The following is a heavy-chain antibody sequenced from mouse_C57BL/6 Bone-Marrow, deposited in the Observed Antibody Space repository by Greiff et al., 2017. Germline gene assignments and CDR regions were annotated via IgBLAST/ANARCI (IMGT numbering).Heavy chain of an antibody. Sequence: EVQLLESGAELVRPGASVKLSCTASGFNIKDDYMHWVKQRPEQGLEWIGWIDPENGDTEYASKFQGKATITADTSSNTAYLQLSSLTSEDTAVYYCTAIYLAMDDWGQGTTVTVSS. V-gene: IGHV14-4*01. D-gene: IGHD2-1*01. CDR2: IDPENGDT. CDR1: GFNIKDDY. J-gene: IGHJ4*01. CDR3: TAIYLAMDD.